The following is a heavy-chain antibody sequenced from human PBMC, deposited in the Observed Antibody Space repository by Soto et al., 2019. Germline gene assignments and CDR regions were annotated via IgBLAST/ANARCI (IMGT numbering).Heavy chain of an antibody. CDR1: GFTFSSYG. D-gene: IGHD3-22*01. V-gene: IGHV3-30*18. Sequence: PGGSLRLSCAASGFTFSSYGMHWVRQAPGKGLEWVAVISYDGSNKYYADSVKGRFTISRDNSKNTLYLQMNSLRAEDTSVYYCAKDHQRYYDSSGLTFDYWGQGTLVTVSS. J-gene: IGHJ4*02. CDR2: ISYDGSNK. CDR3: AKDHQRYYDSSGLTFDY.